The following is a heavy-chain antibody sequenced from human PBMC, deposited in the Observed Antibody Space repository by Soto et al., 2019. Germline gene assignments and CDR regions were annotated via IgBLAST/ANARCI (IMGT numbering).Heavy chain of an antibody. V-gene: IGHV1-3*01. J-gene: IGHJ3*02. CDR2: INAGNGNT. CDR1: GYTFTSYA. D-gene: IGHD4-17*01. CDR3: ARLTTVVPQDAFDI. Sequence: ASVKVSCKASGYTFTSYAMHWVRQAPGQRLEWMGWINAGNGNTKYSQKFQGRVTITRDTSANTAYMELSSLRSEDTAVYYCARLTTVVPQDAFDIWGQGTMVTVSS.